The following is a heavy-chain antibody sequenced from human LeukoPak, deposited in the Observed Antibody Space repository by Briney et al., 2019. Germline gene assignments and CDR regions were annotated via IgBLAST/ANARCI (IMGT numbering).Heavy chain of an antibody. D-gene: IGHD3-22*01. CDR3: ANRNYYDPQGAFDI. V-gene: IGHV3-23*01. CDR2: IRDSGDRT. J-gene: IGHJ3*02. Sequence: GGSLRLSCAASGFSFSTYAMSWVRQAPGKGLEWVSGIRDSGDRTHYADSVKGRFTISRDNSKNTLYLQMNSLRAEDTAVYYCANRNYYDPQGAFDIWGQGTMVTVSS. CDR1: GFSFSTYA.